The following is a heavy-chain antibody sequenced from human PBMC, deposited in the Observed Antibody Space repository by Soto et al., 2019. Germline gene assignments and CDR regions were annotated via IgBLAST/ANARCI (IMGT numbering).Heavy chain of an antibody. CDR2: ISAYNGNT. D-gene: IGHD2-15*01. Sequence: GASVKVSCKASGYTFTSYGISWVRQAPGQGLEWMGWISAYNGNTNYAQKLQGRVTMTTDTSTSTAYMELRSLRSDDTAVYYCARDRRYCSGGSCSPLDYWGQGTLVTVSS. V-gene: IGHV1-18*01. CDR1: GYTFTSYG. J-gene: IGHJ4*02. CDR3: ARDRRYCSGGSCSPLDY.